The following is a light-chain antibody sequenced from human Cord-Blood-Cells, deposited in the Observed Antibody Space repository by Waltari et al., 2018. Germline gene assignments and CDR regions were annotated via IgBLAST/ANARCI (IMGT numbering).Light chain of an antibody. CDR3: CSYAGSSTWV. J-gene: IGLJ3*02. CDR1: RSDVGSYNL. Sequence: QSALTQPASVSGSPGQSIPIPCTGTRSDVGSYNLVSWHQQHPGKAPKLMIYEGSKRPSGFSNRFSGSKSGNTASLTISGLQAEDEADYYCCSYAGSSTWVFGGGTKLTVL. V-gene: IGLV2-23*01. CDR2: EGS.